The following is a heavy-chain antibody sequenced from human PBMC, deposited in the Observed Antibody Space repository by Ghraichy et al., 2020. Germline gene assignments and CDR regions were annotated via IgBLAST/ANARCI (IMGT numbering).Heavy chain of an antibody. CDR2: INQDGREK. V-gene: IGHV3-7*03. Sequence: GGSLRLSCAASGLIFGSYWMPWVRQAPGRGLEWVANINQDGREKYYVGSVKGRFTISRDNAKNSLYLQMNNLSAEDTAVYYCSSGDTFAIWVGGTMVTVSS. CDR1: GLIFGSYW. J-gene: IGHJ3*02. CDR3: SSGDTFAI. D-gene: IGHD6-6*01.